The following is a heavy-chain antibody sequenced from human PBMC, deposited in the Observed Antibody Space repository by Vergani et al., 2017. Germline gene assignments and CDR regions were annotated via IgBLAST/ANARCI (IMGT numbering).Heavy chain of an antibody. D-gene: IGHD2-2*01. CDR2: ISGSGGST. Sequence: EVQLVESGGGLVQPGRSLRLSCAASGFTFSSYAMSWVRQAPGKGLEWVSAISGSGGSTYFADSVKGRFTISRDNSKNNLYLQMNSLRAEDTAVYYCARDGVVVPAAMGGADYWGQGTLVTVSS. J-gene: IGHJ4*02. CDR3: ARDGVVVPAAMGGADY. V-gene: IGHV3-23*04. CDR1: GFTFSSYA.